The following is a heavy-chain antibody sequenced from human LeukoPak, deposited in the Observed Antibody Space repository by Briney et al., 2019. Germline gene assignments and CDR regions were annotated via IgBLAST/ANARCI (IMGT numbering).Heavy chain of an antibody. J-gene: IGHJ6*03. V-gene: IGHV3-73*01. CDR1: GFTFSASA. CDR2: IRSKANNYAT. Sequence: GGSLRLSCAASGFTFSASAMHWVRQASGKGLEWVGRIRSKANNYATAYAASVKGRFTISRDDPKNTAYLQMNSLKTEDTAVYYCATHSPEWRYSGYYNYYYIDVWGKGTTVIVSS. D-gene: IGHD5-12*01. CDR3: ATHSPEWRYSGYYNYYYIDV.